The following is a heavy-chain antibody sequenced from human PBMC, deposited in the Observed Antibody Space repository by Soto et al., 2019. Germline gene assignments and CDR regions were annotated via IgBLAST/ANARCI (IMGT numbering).Heavy chain of an antibody. D-gene: IGHD3-22*01. Sequence: QVQLVQSGAEVKKPGSSVKVSCKASGGTFSSYAISWVRQAPGQGLEWIGGIIPIFGTANYAQKFQGRVTITADESTSTAYMELSSLRSEATAVYYCARDGYYYDSSGYYYYFDYWGQGTLVTVSS. J-gene: IGHJ4*02. CDR1: GGTFSSYA. CDR2: IIPIFGTA. CDR3: ARDGYYYDSSGYYYYFDY. V-gene: IGHV1-69*12.